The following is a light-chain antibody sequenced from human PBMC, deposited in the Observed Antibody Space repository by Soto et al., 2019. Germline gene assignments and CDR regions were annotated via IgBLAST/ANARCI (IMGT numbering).Light chain of an antibody. CDR1: SSDVGTYNL. Sequence: QSALTQPASVSGSPGQSITISCTGTSSDVGTYNLVSWHQHHPGKAPKLIIYEGSKRPSGVSNRFSGSKSGNTASLTISGLQAEDEADYYCCSFAVGSTLVFGGGTNLTVL. CDR2: EGS. J-gene: IGLJ2*01. V-gene: IGLV2-23*01. CDR3: CSFAVGSTLV.